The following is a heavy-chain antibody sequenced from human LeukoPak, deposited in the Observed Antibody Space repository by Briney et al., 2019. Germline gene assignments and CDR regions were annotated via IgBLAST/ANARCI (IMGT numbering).Heavy chain of an antibody. CDR2: ISYDGSNK. CDR1: GFTFSSYA. J-gene: IGHJ5*02. D-gene: IGHD2-2*01. Sequence: GGSLRLSCAASGFTFSSYAMHWVRQAPGKGLEWVAVISYDGSNKYYADSVKGRFTISRDNSKNTLYLQMNSLRAEDTAVYYCARVSFSLDDYNWFDPWGQGTLVTVSS. V-gene: IGHV3-30-3*01. CDR3: ARVSFSLDDYNWFDP.